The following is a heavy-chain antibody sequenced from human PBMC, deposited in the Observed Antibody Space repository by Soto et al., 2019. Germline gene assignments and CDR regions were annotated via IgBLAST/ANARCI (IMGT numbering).Heavy chain of an antibody. Sequence: GGSLRLSCAASGFTFSTYSMNWVRQAPGKGLEWVSYISSSSSTIFYTDSVKGRFTVSRDNSKNTLYLQMNSLRAEDTAVYYCAKARAQYYDFWSGYPVDYWGQGT. CDR2: ISSSSSTI. D-gene: IGHD3-3*01. CDR3: AKARAQYYDFWSGYPVDY. CDR1: GFTFSTYS. J-gene: IGHJ4*02. V-gene: IGHV3-48*01.